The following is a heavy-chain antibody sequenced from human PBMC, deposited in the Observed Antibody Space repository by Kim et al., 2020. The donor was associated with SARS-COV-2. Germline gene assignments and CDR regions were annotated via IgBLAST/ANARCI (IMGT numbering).Heavy chain of an antibody. J-gene: IGHJ4*02. CDR2: IYSGGST. CDR3: ARSTQDYYDSSGYYYGYYFDY. CDR1: GFTVSSNY. V-gene: IGHV3-53*01. Sequence: GGSLRLSCAASGFTVSSNYMSWVRQAPGKGLEWVSVIYSGGSTYYADSVKGRFTISRDNSKNTLYLQMNSLRAEDTAVYYCARSTQDYYDSSGYYYGYYFDYWGQGTLVTVSS. D-gene: IGHD3-22*01.